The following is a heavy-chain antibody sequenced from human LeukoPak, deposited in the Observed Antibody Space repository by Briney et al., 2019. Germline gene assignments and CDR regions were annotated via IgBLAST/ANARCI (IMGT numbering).Heavy chain of an antibody. V-gene: IGHV1-18*01. J-gene: IGHJ4*02. CDR3: AREESIGSYQFLHDY. CDR2: ISPYNGNT. Sequence: ASVKVSCKASGYTFIRYGITWVRQAPGQGLEWMAWISPYNGNTKYAQKFQGRVTMTTDTSTSTAYMELRSLTSDDTAVYYCAREESIGSYQFLHDYWGQGTLVTVSS. CDR1: GYTFIRYG. D-gene: IGHD1-26*01.